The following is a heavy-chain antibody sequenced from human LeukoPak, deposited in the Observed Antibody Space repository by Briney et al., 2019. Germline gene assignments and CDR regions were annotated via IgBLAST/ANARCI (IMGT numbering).Heavy chain of an antibody. V-gene: IGHV4-34*01. CDR2: INHSGST. Sequence: TSETLSLTCAVYGGSFSGYYWSWIRQPPGKGLEWIGEINHSGSTNYNPSLKSRVTISVDTSKNQFSLKLSSVPAADTAVYYCARGLGFRPYRWFDPWGQGTLVTVSS. CDR1: GGSFSGYY. CDR3: ARGLGFRPYRWFDP. D-gene: IGHD4-11*01. J-gene: IGHJ5*02.